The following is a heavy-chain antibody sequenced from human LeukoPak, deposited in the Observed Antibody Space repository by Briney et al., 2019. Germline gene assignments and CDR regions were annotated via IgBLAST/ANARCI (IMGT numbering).Heavy chain of an antibody. Sequence: ASVKVSCKASGYTFTSYGISWVRQAPGQGLEWMGWISAYNGNTKYAQKLQGRVTMTTDTYTSTAYMELRSLRSDDTAVYYCARDPCRSTSCYAHWFDPWGQGTLVTVSS. CDR2: ISAYNGNT. D-gene: IGHD2-2*01. J-gene: IGHJ5*02. V-gene: IGHV1-18*01. CDR1: GYTFTSYG. CDR3: ARDPCRSTSCYAHWFDP.